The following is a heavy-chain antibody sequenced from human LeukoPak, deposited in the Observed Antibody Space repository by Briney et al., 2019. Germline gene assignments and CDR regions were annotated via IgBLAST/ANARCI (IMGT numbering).Heavy chain of an antibody. J-gene: IGHJ6*03. V-gene: IGHV1-18*01. D-gene: IGHD5-24*01. CDR3: ARNTYGYKFSMDV. CDR1: GFALTTYN. Sequence: GASVKVSCKASGFALTTYNIVWLRQAPGQGLEWVGWVTAFNENTHYSRKVQGRVTMTGDTSTSTAYMELRSLRSDDTAVYYCARNTYGYKFSMDVWGKGTAVTVSS. CDR2: VTAFNENT.